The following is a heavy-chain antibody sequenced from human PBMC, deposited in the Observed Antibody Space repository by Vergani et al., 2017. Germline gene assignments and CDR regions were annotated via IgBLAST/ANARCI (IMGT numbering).Heavy chain of an antibody. J-gene: IGHJ6*02. CDR2: ISAYNGNT. Sequence: QVQLVQSGAEVKKPGASVKVSCKASGYTFTSYGISWVRQAPGQGLEWMGWISAYNGNTNYAQKLQGRGTMTTDTSTSIAYMELSSLRSEDTAVYYCARGVVGGYDYYYYYGMDVWGQGTTVTVSS. V-gene: IGHV1-18*01. CDR1: GYTFTSYG. D-gene: IGHD1-26*01. CDR3: ARGVVGGYDYYYYYGMDV.